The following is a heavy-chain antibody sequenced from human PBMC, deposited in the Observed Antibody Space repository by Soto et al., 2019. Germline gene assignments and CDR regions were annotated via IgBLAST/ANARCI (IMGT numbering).Heavy chain of an antibody. CDR2: VSHDGRNT. CDR1: GFTFSDYA. D-gene: IGHD6-19*01. J-gene: IGHJ4*02. Sequence: VQLVESGGGVVQPGRSLRLSCAASGFTFSDYAMHWVRQAPGKGLEWVAVVSHDGRNTHYADSVKGRFTISRDSSENTVSLETTSLRAQDTAVYFCAKGGRQGLVTYDFNYWGQGALVTVSS. CDR3: AKGGRQGLVTYDFNY. V-gene: IGHV3-30*18.